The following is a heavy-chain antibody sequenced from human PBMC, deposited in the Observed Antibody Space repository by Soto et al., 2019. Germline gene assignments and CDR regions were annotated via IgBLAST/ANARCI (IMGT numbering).Heavy chain of an antibody. CDR1: GFKVSDYY. V-gene: IGHV3-11*01. J-gene: IGHJ6*03. CDR2: ISRSGNTI. Sequence: QAQLVESGGGVVKPGGSLTLSCAVSGFKVSDYYMSWIRQAPGKGLDWVSMISRSGNTIHYADSVKGRFTISKDNAKNSLYLQMTSLSPEDTAVYYCARGEDVFLNYYMDVWGKGTTVTVS. CDR3: ARGEDVFLNYYMDV. D-gene: IGHD3-10*02.